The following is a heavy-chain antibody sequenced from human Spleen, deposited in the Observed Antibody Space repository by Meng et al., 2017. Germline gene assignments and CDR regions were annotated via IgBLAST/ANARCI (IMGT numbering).Heavy chain of an antibody. CDR3: ARGPTTMAHDFDY. CDR2: INHSGRT. V-gene: IGHV4-34*01. J-gene: IGHJ4*02. CDR1: GGSFSYYY. D-gene: IGHD4-11*01. Sequence: QVHLQQWGAGLLTSSVTLALPCGVSGGSFSYYYWSWIRQPPGKGLEWIGEINHSGRTNYNPSLESRATISVDTSQNNLSLKLSSVTAADSAVYYCARGPTTMAHDFDYWGQGTLVTVSS.